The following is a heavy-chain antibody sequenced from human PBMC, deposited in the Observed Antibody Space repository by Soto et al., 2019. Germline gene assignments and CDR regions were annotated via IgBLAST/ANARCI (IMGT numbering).Heavy chain of an antibody. J-gene: IGHJ6*02. CDR3: ARDVLRYFDWLLNPYGMDV. D-gene: IGHD3-9*01. Sequence: QVQLVQSGAEVKKPGASVKVSCKASGYTFTSYGISWVRQAPGQGLEWMGWISAYNGNTNYAQKLQGRVTMTTDQSTSTAYMELRSLRSDDTAVYYCARDVLRYFDWLLNPYGMDVWGQGTTVTVSS. CDR1: GYTFTSYG. V-gene: IGHV1-18*01. CDR2: ISAYNGNT.